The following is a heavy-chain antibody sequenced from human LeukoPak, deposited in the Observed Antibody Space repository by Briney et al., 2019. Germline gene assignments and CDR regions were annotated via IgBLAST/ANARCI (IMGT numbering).Heavy chain of an antibody. Sequence: SETLSPTCTVSGGSISIGDYYWSWIRQPPGKGLEKIGHIYYSGTTYYNSSLKSRVTIAVDTSNNQFSLRLSSVTAADTAVYYCARGGGDYFLDPWGQGTLVTVSS. CDR1: GGSISIGDYY. CDR2: IYYSGTT. D-gene: IGHD4-17*01. J-gene: IGHJ5*02. V-gene: IGHV4-30-4*08. CDR3: ARGGGDYFLDP.